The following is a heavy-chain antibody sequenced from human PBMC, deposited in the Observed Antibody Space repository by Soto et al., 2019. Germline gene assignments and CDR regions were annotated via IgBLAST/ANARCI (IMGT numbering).Heavy chain of an antibody. Sequence: QVQLVESGGGVVQPGRSLRLSCAASGFTFSSYAMHWVRQAPGKGLEWVAVISYDGSNKYYADSVKGRFTISRDNSKNTLYLQMNSLGAEDTAVYYCERAHIVVVTAALYYFDYWGQGTLVTVSS. V-gene: IGHV3-30-3*01. CDR2: ISYDGSNK. CDR1: GFTFSSYA. D-gene: IGHD2-21*02. CDR3: ERAHIVVVTAALYYFDY. J-gene: IGHJ4*02.